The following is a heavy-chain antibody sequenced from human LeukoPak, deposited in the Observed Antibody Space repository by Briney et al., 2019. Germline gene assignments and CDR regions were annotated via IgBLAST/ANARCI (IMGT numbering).Heavy chain of an antibody. J-gene: IGHJ4*02. D-gene: IGHD2-15*01. CDR3: ARYCGGGSCQYYFDY. V-gene: IGHV4-59*01. CDR1: GGSLSGYY. CDR2: IHYSGST. Sequence: SGALSLTCVVSGGSLSGYYWCWIREPLGKGLEWGGYIHYSGSTNYNPSLKSRVTISVDTSKTQFSLKLSSVTAADTAMYYCARYCGGGSCQYYFDYWGQGPLVTVSS.